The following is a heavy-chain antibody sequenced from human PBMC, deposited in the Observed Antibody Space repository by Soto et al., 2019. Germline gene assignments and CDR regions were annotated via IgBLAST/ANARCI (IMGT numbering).Heavy chain of an antibody. J-gene: IGHJ4*02. CDR3: VNYDSSGYYDY. CDR1: GFTFSSYA. Sequence: GGSLRLSCSASGFTFSSYAMHWVRQAPGKGLEYVSAISSSGGSTYYADSVKGRFTISRGNSKNTLYLQMSSLRAEDTAVYYCVNYDSSGYYDYWGQGTLVTVSS. V-gene: IGHV3-64D*06. D-gene: IGHD3-22*01. CDR2: ISSSGGST.